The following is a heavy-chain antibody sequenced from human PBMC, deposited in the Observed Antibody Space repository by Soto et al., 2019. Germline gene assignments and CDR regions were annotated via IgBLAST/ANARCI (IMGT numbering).Heavy chain of an antibody. CDR2: ISGSGGST. V-gene: IGHV3-23*01. CDR1: GFTFSSYA. J-gene: IGHJ4*02. D-gene: IGHD6-13*01. CDR3: AKDGSSWSYYFDY. Sequence: EVQLLESGGGLVQPGGSLRLSCAASGFTFSSYAMSWVRQAPGKGLEWVSAISGSGGSTYYADSVKGRFTISRDNSKNTLDLQMNSLRAEDTAVYYCAKDGSSWSYYFDYWGQGTMVTVSS.